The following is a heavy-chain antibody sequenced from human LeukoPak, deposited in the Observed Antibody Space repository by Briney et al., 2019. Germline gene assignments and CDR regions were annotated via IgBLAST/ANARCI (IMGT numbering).Heavy chain of an antibody. D-gene: IGHD1-26*01. V-gene: IGHV4-59*01. CDR3: AKDWELGS. Sequence: SETLSLTCSVSGASINSYYWNWLRQPPGKGLEWIGNTYSSGGTNYNPSLKSRVTISLDTSKNQFSLKMSSVTAADTAVYYCAKDWELGSWGQGTLVTVSS. J-gene: IGHJ5*02. CDR1: GASINSYY. CDR2: TYSSGGT.